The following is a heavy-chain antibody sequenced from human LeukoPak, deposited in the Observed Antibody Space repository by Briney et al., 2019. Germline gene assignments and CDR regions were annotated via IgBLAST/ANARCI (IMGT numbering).Heavy chain of an antibody. V-gene: IGHV4-34*01. CDR1: GGSISGYY. CDR2: INHSGST. D-gene: IGHD6-19*01. J-gene: IGHJ4*02. Sequence: SETLSLTCAVYGGSISGYYWSWIRQPPGKGLEWIGEINHSGSTNYNPSLKSRVTISVDTSKNQFSLKLSSVTAADTAVYYCARYSVAEGVSYWGQGTLVTVSS. CDR3: ARYSVAEGVSY.